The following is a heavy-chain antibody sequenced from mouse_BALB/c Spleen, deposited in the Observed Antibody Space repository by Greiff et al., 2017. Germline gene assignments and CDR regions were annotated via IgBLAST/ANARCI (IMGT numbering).Heavy chain of an antibody. D-gene: IGHD2-2*01. V-gene: IGHV3-2*02. CDR2: ISYSGST. CDR3: ARRGLDYALDY. CDR1: GYSITSDYA. J-gene: IGHJ4*01. Sequence: VQLKESGPGLVKPSQSLSLTCTVTGYSITSDYAWNWIRQFPGNKLEWMGYISYSGSTSYNPSLKSRISITRDTSKNQFFLQLNSVTTEDTAPYYCARRGLDYALDYWGQGTSATVPS.